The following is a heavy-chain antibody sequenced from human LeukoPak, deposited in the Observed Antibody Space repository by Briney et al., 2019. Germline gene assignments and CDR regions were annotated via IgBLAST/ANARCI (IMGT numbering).Heavy chain of an antibody. D-gene: IGHD3-16*01. CDR3: ARALLRLGYFDY. V-gene: IGHV3-66*01. Sequence: GGSLRLSCAASGFTVSSNYMSWVRQAPGKGLEWVSVIYSGGSTYCADSVKGRFTISRDNSKNTLFLQMNSLRAEDTAVYYCARALLRLGYFDYWGQGTLVTVSS. CDR1: GFTVSSNY. J-gene: IGHJ4*02. CDR2: IYSGGST.